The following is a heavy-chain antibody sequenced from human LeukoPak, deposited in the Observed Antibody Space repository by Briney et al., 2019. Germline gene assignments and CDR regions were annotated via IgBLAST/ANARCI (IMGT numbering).Heavy chain of an antibody. J-gene: IGHJ3*02. V-gene: IGHV1-69-2*01. CDR2: VDPEDGET. Sequence: ASVKVSCKVSGYTFTDYYMHWVQQAPGKGLEWMGLVDPEDGETIYAEKFQGRVTITADTSTDTAYMELSSLRSEDTAVYYCATASSAIPIFGVVIVNNAFDIWGQGTMVTVSS. CDR1: GYTFTDYY. CDR3: ATASSAIPIFGVVIVNNAFDI. D-gene: IGHD3-3*01.